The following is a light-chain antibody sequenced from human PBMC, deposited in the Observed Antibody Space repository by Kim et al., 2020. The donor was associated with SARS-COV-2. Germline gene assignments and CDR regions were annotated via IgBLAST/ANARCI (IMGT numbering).Light chain of an antibody. V-gene: IGKV3-11*01. Sequence: SPAPLSLSPGERATLSCRASQSINIYLAWYQQKPGQAPRLLIYDASNRATGIPARFSGSGSGTDFTLTISSLEPEDFAVYYCQQRSQWPLTFGGGTKVDIK. CDR1: QSINIY. J-gene: IGKJ4*01. CDR3: QQRSQWPLT. CDR2: DAS.